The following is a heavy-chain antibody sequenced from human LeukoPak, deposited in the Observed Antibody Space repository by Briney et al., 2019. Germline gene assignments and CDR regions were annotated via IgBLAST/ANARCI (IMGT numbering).Heavy chain of an antibody. CDR1: GFTFSSYA. D-gene: IGHD2-21*02. Sequence: PGGSLRLSCAASGFTFSSYAMSWVRQAPGKGLEWVSGISGSGGSTYYADSVKGRFTISRDNSKNTLYLQMSSLRAEDTAVYYCAKVTTILPYYMDVWGKGTTVTVSS. V-gene: IGHV3-23*01. CDR3: AKVTTILPYYMDV. CDR2: ISGSGGST. J-gene: IGHJ6*03.